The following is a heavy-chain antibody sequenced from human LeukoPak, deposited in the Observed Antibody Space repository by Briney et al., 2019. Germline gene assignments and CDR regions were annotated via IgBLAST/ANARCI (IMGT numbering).Heavy chain of an antibody. J-gene: IGHJ3*02. V-gene: IGHV3-64*01. CDR3: ARDLTLYDSSGYYHGSAFDI. Sequence: GGSLRLSCAASGFTFSSYAMHWVRQAPGKGLEYVSAISSNGGSTYYGNSVKGRFTISRDNSKNTLYLQMNSLRAEDTAVYYCARDLTLYDSSGYYHGSAFDIWGQGTMVTVSS. CDR2: ISSNGGST. D-gene: IGHD3-22*01. CDR1: GFTFSSYA.